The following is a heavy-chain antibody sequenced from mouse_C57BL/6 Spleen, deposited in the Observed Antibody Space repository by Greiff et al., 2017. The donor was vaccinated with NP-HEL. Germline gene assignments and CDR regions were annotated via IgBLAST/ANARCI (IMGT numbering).Heavy chain of an antibody. D-gene: IGHD1-1*01. J-gene: IGHJ4*01. Sequence: EVKLMESGPELVKPGASVKISCKASGYSFTGYYMNWVKQSPEKSLEWIGEINPSTGGTTYNQKFKAKATLTVDKSSSTAYMQLKSLTSEDSAVYYCAREATVVATRAMDYWGQGTSVTVSS. CDR3: AREATVVATRAMDY. CDR1: GYSFTGYY. V-gene: IGHV1-42*01. CDR2: INPSTGGT.